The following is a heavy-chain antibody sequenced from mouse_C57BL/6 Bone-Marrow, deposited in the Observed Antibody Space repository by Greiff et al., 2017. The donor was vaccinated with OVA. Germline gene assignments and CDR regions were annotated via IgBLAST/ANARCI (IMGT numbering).Heavy chain of an antibody. CDR3: ARHLTLAY. D-gene: IGHD4-1*01. Sequence: EVHLVESGGDLVKPGGSLKLSCAASGFTFSSYGMSWVRPTPDKRLEWVATISSGGSYTYYPDSVKGRFTISRDNAKNTLYLQMSSLKSADTAMYYCARHLTLAYWGQGTLVTVSA. CDR1: GFTFSSYG. V-gene: IGHV5-6*01. J-gene: IGHJ3*01. CDR2: ISSGGSYT.